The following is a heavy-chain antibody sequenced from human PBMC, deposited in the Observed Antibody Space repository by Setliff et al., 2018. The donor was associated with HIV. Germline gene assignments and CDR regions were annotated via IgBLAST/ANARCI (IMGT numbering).Heavy chain of an antibody. CDR1: GGSINSYY. Sequence: PSETLSLTCTVSGGSINSYYWNWIRQSPGKGLEWSGYIGYNGDTNYNPSLKSRVTISVDTSKNQFSLKLTSVTAADTAVYYCARDRPSSSWYFNAFDIWGQGTMVTVSS. J-gene: IGHJ3*02. CDR2: IGYNGDT. V-gene: IGHV4-59*01. CDR3: ARDRPSSSWYFNAFDI. D-gene: IGHD6-13*01.